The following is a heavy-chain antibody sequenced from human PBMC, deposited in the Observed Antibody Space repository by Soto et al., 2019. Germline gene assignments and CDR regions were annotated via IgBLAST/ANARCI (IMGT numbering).Heavy chain of an antibody. Sequence: SETLSLTCTVSGGSISSGGYYWSWIRQHPGKGLEWIGYIYYSGSTYYNPSLKSRVTISVDTSKNQFSLKLSSVTAADTAVYYRARVRGGGPFDDWGQGTLVTVSS. V-gene: IGHV4-31*03. CDR3: ARVRGGGPFDD. J-gene: IGHJ4*02. D-gene: IGHD1-26*01. CDR1: GGSISSGGYY. CDR2: IYYSGST.